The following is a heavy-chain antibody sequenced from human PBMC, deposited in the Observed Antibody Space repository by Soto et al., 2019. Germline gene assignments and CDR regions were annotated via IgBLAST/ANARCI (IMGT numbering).Heavy chain of an antibody. Sequence: SVKVSCKASGGTFSSYAISWVRQAPGQGLEWMGGIIPIFGTANYAQKFQGRVTITADKSTSTAYMELSSLRSEDTAVYYCARAPPTPSDYGDYDWFDPWGQGTLVTVSS. CDR3: ARAPPTPSDYGDYDWFDP. CDR2: IIPIFGTA. CDR1: GGTFSSYA. V-gene: IGHV1-69*06. J-gene: IGHJ5*02. D-gene: IGHD4-17*01.